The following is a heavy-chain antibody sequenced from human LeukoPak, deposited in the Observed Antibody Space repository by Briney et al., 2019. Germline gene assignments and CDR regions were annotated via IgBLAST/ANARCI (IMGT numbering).Heavy chain of an antibody. Sequence: PSETLSLACTVSGVSISSYFWSWIRQPPGKGLEWIGYIYYSGSTNHNPSLKSRVTISVDTSKNQFSLKLTSVTAADTAVYYCARGSYGADNGCQGTLVTVSS. J-gene: IGHJ4*02. D-gene: IGHD3-10*01. CDR3: ARGSYGADN. CDR1: GVSISSYF. V-gene: IGHV4-59*01. CDR2: IYYSGST.